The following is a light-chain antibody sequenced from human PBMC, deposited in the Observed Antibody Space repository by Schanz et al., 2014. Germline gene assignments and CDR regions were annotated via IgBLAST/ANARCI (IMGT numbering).Light chain of an antibody. CDR3: QQYYSIPLT. J-gene: IGKJ4*01. CDR2: WAS. CDR1: QSILFSSDNRNY. V-gene: IGKV4-1*01. Sequence: DIVMTQSPDSLAVSLGERATINCKSNQSILFSSDNRNYLAWYQQKPGQAPKLLFRWASTRESGVPDRFSGSGSGTDFTLTISSLQAEDVAVYYCQQYYSIPLTFGGGTKVEIK.